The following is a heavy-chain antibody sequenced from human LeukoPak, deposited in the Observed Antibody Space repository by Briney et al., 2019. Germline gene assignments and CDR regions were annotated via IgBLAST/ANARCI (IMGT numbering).Heavy chain of an antibody. CDR2: ISYDGNNK. V-gene: IGHV3-30-3*02. CDR1: GFTFSNSA. CDR3: ANDAAQQQLSNLFYGMDV. D-gene: IGHD6-13*01. J-gene: IGHJ6*02. Sequence: GGSLTLSCAASGFTFSNSAMHWARQAPGKGLEGGTFISYDGNNKYYADSVKGRFTISRDNSKNTLYLQMNSLRAEDTAVYFCANDAAQQQLSNLFYGMDVWGQGTTVTVSS.